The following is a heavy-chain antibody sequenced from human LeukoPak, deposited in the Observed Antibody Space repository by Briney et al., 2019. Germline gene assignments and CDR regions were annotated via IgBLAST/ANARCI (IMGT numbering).Heavy chain of an antibody. D-gene: IGHD3-22*01. CDR2: IKQDGSEK. V-gene: IGHV3-7*01. Sequence: GGSLRLSCAASGFTFSSYLMGWVRQAPGKGLEWVANIKQDGSEKYYVDSVKGRFTISRDNAKNSLYLQMNSLRAEGTAVYYCARALGSYYYDSSGYYYQGYWGQGTLVTVSS. CDR3: ARALGSYYYDSSGYYYQGY. CDR1: GFTFSSYL. J-gene: IGHJ4*02.